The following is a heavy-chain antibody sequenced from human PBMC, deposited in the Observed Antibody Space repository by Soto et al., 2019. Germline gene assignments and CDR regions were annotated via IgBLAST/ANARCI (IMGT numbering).Heavy chain of an antibody. CDR3: ARDRGAVTGQYFDY. J-gene: IGHJ4*02. D-gene: IGHD6-19*01. V-gene: IGHV3-11*05. CDR2: ISTSGTSA. Sequence: QVQLEESGGGLVKPGGSLRLSCAASGFTFSGFYMSWIRQAPGKGLEYISFISTSGTSANYADSMKGRFIISRDNAKNSLYLQMDSLRAEDTAVYYCARDRGAVTGQYFDYWGQGTLVTVSS. CDR1: GFTFSGFY.